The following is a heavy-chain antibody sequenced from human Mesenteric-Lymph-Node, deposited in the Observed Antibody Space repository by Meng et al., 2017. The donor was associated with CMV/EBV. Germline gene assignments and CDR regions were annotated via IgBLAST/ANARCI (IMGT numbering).Heavy chain of an antibody. Sequence: LTSTVSGGSVRSGSYYWSWIRQPPGKGLEWIGYIYYSGSTNYNPSLKSRVTISVDTSKNQFSLKLSSVTAADTAVYYCARDDGYFDYWGQGTLVTVSS. CDR1: GGSVRSGSYY. CDR2: IYYSGST. J-gene: IGHJ4*02. CDR3: ARDDGYFDY. V-gene: IGHV4-61*01.